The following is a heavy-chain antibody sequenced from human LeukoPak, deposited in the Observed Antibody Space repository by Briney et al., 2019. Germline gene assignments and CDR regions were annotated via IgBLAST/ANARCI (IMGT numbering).Heavy chain of an antibody. Sequence: GRSLRLSCAASGFTFSSYGMHWVRQAPGKGLEGVAVISYDGSNKYYADSVKGRFTISRDNSKNTLYLQMNSLRAEDTAVYYCAKEKAAADQTFDYWGQGTLVTVSS. CDR2: ISYDGSNK. J-gene: IGHJ4*02. V-gene: IGHV3-30*18. CDR3: AKEKAAADQTFDY. D-gene: IGHD6-13*01. CDR1: GFTFSSYG.